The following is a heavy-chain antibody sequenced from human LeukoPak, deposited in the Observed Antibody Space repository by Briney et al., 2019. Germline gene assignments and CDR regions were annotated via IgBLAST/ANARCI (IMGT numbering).Heavy chain of an antibody. CDR2: INNDGSST. Sequence: GGSLRLSCAASGFTFSSYGMSWVRQAPGKGLVWVSRINNDGSSTNYADSVKGRFTISRDNAKNTLHLQMNSLTAEDTAVYYCAGAGRVRNDLDIWGQGTMVTVSS. D-gene: IGHD1-14*01. J-gene: IGHJ3*02. V-gene: IGHV3-74*01. CDR3: AGAGRVRNDLDI. CDR1: GFTFSSYG.